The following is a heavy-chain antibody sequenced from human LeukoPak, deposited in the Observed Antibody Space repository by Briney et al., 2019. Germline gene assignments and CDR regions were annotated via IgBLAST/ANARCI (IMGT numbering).Heavy chain of an antibody. CDR3: AKAPSLRSASYFDY. Sequence: GGSLRLSCAASGFTFSSYSMNWVRQAPGKGLEWVSSISGSSSYIYYADSVKGRFTISRDNVKNSLHLQMSSLRAEDTAVYYCAKAPSLRSASYFDYWGQGTLVTVSS. CDR2: ISGSSSYI. V-gene: IGHV3-21*01. J-gene: IGHJ4*02. CDR1: GFTFSSYS.